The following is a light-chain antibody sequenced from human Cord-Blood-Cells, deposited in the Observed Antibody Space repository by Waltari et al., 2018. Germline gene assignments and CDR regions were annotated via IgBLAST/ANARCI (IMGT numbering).Light chain of an antibody. J-gene: IGLJ2*01. Sequence: QSALTQPASVSGSPGQSITISCTGTSSDVGSYNLVSWYQQHPGKAPKLTIYEGSTRPSGVSNRFSGSKSGNTASLTISGLQAEDEADYYCCSYAGSSTVVFGGGTKLTVL. CDR1: SSDVGSYNL. V-gene: IGLV2-23*01. CDR2: EGS. CDR3: CSYAGSSTVV.